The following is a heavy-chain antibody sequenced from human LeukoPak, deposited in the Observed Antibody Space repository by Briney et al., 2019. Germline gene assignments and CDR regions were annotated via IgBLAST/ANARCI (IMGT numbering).Heavy chain of an antibody. CDR3: AGIYYYGSGSYYISDY. D-gene: IGHD3-10*01. J-gene: IGHJ4*02. Sequence: TSKTLSLTCAVYGGSFSGYYWSWIRQPPGKGLEWIGEINHSGSTNYNPSLKSRVTISVDTSKNQFSLKLSSVTAADTAVYYCAGIYYYGSGSYYISDYWGQGTLVTVSS. V-gene: IGHV4-34*01. CDR2: INHSGST. CDR1: GGSFSGYY.